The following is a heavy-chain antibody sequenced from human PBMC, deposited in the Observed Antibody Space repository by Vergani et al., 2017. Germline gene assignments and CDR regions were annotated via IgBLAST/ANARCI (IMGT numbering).Heavy chain of an antibody. CDR2: VLFDGSNE. CDR1: GFTFNRYG. J-gene: IGHJ4*02. D-gene: IGHD2-21*01. Sequence: QVQLVQSGGGVVQPGGSLRLSCVASGFTFNRYGMQWVRQAPGKGLEWVSYVLFDGSNEYYAESVKGRFIVSRDNSNDALYLQMNSLRTDDTAVYYCARDLAYCHEGSCALWGQGSVVTVSS. CDR3: ARDLAYCHEGSCAL. V-gene: IGHV3-30*02.